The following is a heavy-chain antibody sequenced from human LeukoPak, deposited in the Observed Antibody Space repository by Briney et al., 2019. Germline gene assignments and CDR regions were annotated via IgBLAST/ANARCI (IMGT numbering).Heavy chain of an antibody. CDR3: AKDRDSSGCSLDY. V-gene: IGHV3-23*01. CDR1: GFTFSSYA. D-gene: IGHD6-19*01. Sequence: PGGSLRLSCAASGFTFSSYAMSWVRQAPGKGLEWVSAISGSGGSIYYADSVKGRFTISRDNSKNTLYLQMNSLRAEDTAVYYCAKDRDSSGCSLDYWGQGTLVTVSS. CDR2: ISGSGGSI. J-gene: IGHJ4*02.